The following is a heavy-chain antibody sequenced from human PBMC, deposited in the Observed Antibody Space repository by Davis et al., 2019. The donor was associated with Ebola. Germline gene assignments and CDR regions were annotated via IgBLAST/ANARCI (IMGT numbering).Heavy chain of an antibody. J-gene: IGHJ4*02. CDR1: GYTFAGYY. CDR3: ASSDSSGYYFSLLDF. D-gene: IGHD3-22*01. CDR2: INPNSGGT. V-gene: IGHV1-2*06. Sequence: AASVKVSCKASGYTFAGYYIHWVRQAPGQGLEWMGRINPNSGGTNYAQKFQGRVTMTRDTSISTAYMELSRLRSDDTAVYYCASSDSSGYYFSLLDFWGQGTLVTVSS.